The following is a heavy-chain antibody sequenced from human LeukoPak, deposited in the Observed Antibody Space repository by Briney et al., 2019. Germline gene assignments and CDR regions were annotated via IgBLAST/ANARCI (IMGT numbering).Heavy chain of an antibody. CDR2: ISVSGDST. CDR3: ARGKYCSSTSCYFMDYWFDP. V-gene: IGHV3-23*01. CDR1: GFTFSSYW. D-gene: IGHD2-2*01. Sequence: GGSLRLSCAASGFTFSSYWMSWVRQAPGKGLEWVSTISVSGDSTYYTDSVKGRFTISRDNSKNTLYLQMNSLRAEDTAVYFCARGKYCSSTSCYFMDYWFDPWGQGTLVTVSS. J-gene: IGHJ5*02.